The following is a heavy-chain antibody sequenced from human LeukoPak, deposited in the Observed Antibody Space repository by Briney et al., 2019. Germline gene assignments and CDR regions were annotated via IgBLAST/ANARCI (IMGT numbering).Heavy chain of an antibody. J-gene: IGHJ4*02. CDR1: GGSISSYY. D-gene: IGHD1-1*01. V-gene: IGHV4-59*01. CDR2: IYYSGST. Sequence: SETLSLTCTVSGGSISSYYWSWIRQPPGKGLEWIGYIYYSGSTNYNPSLKSRVTISVDTSKNQFFLKLSSVTAADTAVYYCARTTFAGLLFDYWGQGTLVTVSS. CDR3: ARTTFAGLLFDY.